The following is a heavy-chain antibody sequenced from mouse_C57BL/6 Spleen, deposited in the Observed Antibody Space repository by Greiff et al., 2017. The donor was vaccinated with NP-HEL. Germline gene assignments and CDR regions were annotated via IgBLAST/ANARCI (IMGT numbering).Heavy chain of an antibody. D-gene: IGHD2-4*01. CDR1: GYAFSSSW. Sequence: VQRVESGPELVKPGASVKISCKASGYAFSSSWMNWVKQRPGKGLEWIGRIYPGDGDTNYNGKFKGKATLTADKSSSTAYMQLSSLTSEDSAVYFRARRRDYVFDYWGQGTTLTVSS. CDR2: IYPGDGDT. V-gene: IGHV1-82*01. CDR3: ARRRDYVFDY. J-gene: IGHJ2*01.